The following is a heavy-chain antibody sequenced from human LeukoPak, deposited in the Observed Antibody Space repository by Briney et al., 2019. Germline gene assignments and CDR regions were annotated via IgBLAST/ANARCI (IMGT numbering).Heavy chain of an antibody. J-gene: IGHJ4*02. Sequence: PGGSLRLSCAASGFTFRSYAMSWVRQAPGKGLEWVSAISGSGGSTYYADSVKGRFTISRDNSKNTLYLQMNSLRAEDTAVYYCAKDRAWIQLWFDYWGQGTLVTVSS. CDR2: ISGSGGST. D-gene: IGHD5-18*01. V-gene: IGHV3-23*01. CDR1: GFTFRSYA. CDR3: AKDRAWIQLWFDY.